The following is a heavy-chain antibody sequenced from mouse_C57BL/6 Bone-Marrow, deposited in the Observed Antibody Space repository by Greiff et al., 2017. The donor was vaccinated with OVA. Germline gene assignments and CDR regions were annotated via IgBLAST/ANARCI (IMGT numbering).Heavy chain of an antibody. CDR1: GYTFTSYW. J-gene: IGHJ3*01. Sequence: VQLQQSGAELVKPGASVKMSCKASGYTFTSYWITWVKQRPGQGLEWIGDIYPGSGSTNYNEKFKSKATLTVDTSSSTAYMQLSSLTSEDSAVYYCARPLYYGSRPLFAHWGQGTLVTVSA. D-gene: IGHD1-1*01. CDR2: IYPGSGST. V-gene: IGHV1-55*01. CDR3: ARPLYYGSRPLFAH.